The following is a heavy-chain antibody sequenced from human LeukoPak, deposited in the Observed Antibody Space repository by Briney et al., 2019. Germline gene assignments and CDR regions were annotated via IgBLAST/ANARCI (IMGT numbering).Heavy chain of an antibody. J-gene: IGHJ6*03. D-gene: IGHD6-19*01. Sequence: GASVKVSCKASGYTFTSYDINWVRQATGQGLEWMGWMNPNSGNTGYAQKFQGRVTMIRNTSISTAYMELSRLRSEDTAVYYCAREGIAVAGTEDYYYYYMDVWGKGTTVTVSS. CDR3: AREGIAVAGTEDYYYYYMDV. CDR1: GYTFTSYD. CDR2: MNPNSGNT. V-gene: IGHV1-8*01.